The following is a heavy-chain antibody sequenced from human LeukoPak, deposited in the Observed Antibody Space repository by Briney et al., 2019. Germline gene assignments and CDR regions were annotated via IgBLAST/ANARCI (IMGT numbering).Heavy chain of an antibody. CDR2: IYYSGST. Sequence: SETLSLTCTVSGASISNYYFSWIRQPPGKGLEWIGYIYYSGSTNYNPSLKSRLTISVDTPKNHFSLRLTSVTPADTAIYYCARHSGTCSGGFCYLDYFDYWGQGTLVTVSS. D-gene: IGHD2-15*01. V-gene: IGHV4-59*08. CDR3: ARHSGTCSGGFCYLDYFDY. J-gene: IGHJ4*02. CDR1: GASISNYY.